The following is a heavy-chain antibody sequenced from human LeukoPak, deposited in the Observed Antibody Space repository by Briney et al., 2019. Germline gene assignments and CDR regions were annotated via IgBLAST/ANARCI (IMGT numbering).Heavy chain of an antibody. CDR1: GFTFSSYG. Sequence: GGCVRLSCAASGFTFSSYGMSWARQAPGKGLEWVSSLSVSGGCTYNADSVKGRFTVSRDNSKNTLYLQMNSLRAEGTAVYYCARGGNIGYNYNAFDIWGQGTMVTVSS. V-gene: IGHV3-23*01. J-gene: IGHJ3*02. CDR2: LSVSGGCT. D-gene: IGHD3-22*01. CDR3: ARGGNIGYNYNAFDI.